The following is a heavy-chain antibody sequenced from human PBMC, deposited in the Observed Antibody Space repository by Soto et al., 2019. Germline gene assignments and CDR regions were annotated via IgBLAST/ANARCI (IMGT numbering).Heavy chain of an antibody. CDR1: GFPLSDHY. V-gene: IGHV3-72*01. Sequence: ALRLSWAGSGFPLSDHYIDWVRQAAGKGLDWVGRSRDKPQGYSTAYAASVKGRFTTSRDESKNSAYLQMNSLKTEDTAVYYCVRATYFSDSSGYTRCLDYWGQGTLVPVSS. D-gene: IGHD3-22*01. CDR3: VRATYFSDSSGYTRCLDY. J-gene: IGHJ4*02. CDR2: SRDKPQGYST.